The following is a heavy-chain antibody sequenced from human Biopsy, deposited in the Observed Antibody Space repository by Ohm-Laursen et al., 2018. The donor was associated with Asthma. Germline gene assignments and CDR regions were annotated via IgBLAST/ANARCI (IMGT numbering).Heavy chain of an antibody. CDR1: GYTFNSAG. CDR3: ARAVDYSHYYGIDV. Sequence: ASVKVSCKPSGYTFNSAGITWVRQAPGQGLEWMGWISVYNGNTKVAQKLQDRVTMITDTSTSTAYMELRSLRSDDTAVYFCARAVDYSHYYGIDVWGQGTTVTVSS. V-gene: IGHV1-18*01. D-gene: IGHD3-10*01. J-gene: IGHJ6*02. CDR2: ISVYNGNT.